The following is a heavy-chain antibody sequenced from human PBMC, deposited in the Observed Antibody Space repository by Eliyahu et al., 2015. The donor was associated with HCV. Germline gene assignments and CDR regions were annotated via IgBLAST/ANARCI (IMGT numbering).Heavy chain of an antibody. CDR3: ASGGGGIAVSGTGGWFDP. Sequence: QVQLQESGPGLVQPSETLSLTCTVSGGSIXTYYWGWIRQPPGKGLEWIGFIHYSGSTNYNPSLKSRVTMSLDTSKNQFSLKVTSVTAADTALYYCASGGGGIAVSGTGGWFDPWGQGTLVTVSS. D-gene: IGHD6-19*01. V-gene: IGHV4-59*01. CDR1: GGSIXTYY. CDR2: IHYSGST. J-gene: IGHJ5*02.